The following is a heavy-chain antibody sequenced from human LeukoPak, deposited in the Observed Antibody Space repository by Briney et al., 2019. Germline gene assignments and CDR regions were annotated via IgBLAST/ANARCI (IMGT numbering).Heavy chain of an antibody. CDR3: ARGGITTVRGVIITPGGYVY. Sequence: SVKVSSKASGGTFISYAISWVRQAPGQGLEWMGGIIPIFGTANYAQKFQGRVTITADKSTSTAYMELSSLRSEDTAVYYCARGGITTVRGVIITPGGYVYWGQGTLVTVSS. V-gene: IGHV1-69*06. CDR2: IIPIFGTA. CDR1: GGTFISYA. J-gene: IGHJ4*02. D-gene: IGHD3-10*01.